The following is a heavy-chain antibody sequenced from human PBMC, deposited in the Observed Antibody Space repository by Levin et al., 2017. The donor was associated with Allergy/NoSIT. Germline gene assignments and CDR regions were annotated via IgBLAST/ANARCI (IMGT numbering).Heavy chain of an antibody. D-gene: IGHD3-22*01. CDR2: VYTSGIT. Sequence: SQTLSLTCTVSGGSISSYYWSWIRQPAGKGLEWIGRVYTSGITHYNPSLKSRVTLSVDTSKNQFSLKLRSVTAADTAVYYCARDADDYDDSSAYYFDYWGQGTLVTVSS. CDR3: ARDADDYDDSSAYYFDY. CDR1: GGSISSYY. J-gene: IGHJ4*02. V-gene: IGHV4-4*07.